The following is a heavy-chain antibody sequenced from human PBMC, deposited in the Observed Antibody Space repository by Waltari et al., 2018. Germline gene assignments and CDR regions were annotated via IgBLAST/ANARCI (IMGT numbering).Heavy chain of an antibody. J-gene: IGHJ4*02. CDR3: AKGPDYDSSGSFDY. CDR1: GYSISSGHY. CDR2: IYHSGST. Sequence: QVQLQESGPGLVKPSETLSLTCAVSGYSISSGHYWGWIRQPPGKGLEWIGSIYHSGSTYYNPSLKSRVTISVDTSKNQFSLKLSSVTAADTAVYYCAKGPDYDSSGSFDYWGQGTLVTVSS. D-gene: IGHD3-22*01. V-gene: IGHV4-38-2*01.